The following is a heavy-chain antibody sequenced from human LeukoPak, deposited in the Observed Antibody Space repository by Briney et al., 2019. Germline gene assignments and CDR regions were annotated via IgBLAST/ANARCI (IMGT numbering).Heavy chain of an antibody. CDR3: ARDPPDAGRGHFSLYY. V-gene: IGHV3-30*02. Sequence: SGGSLRLSCAPSGFTFSTYGMHWVRQAPGKGLEGIAFIRHDGSVKYYTDSVKGRFTISRDNSKNTLYLQMNSLSADDTALYYCARDPPDAGRGHFSLYYWGQGTLVTVSS. CDR2: IRHDGSVK. CDR1: GFTFSTYG. J-gene: IGHJ4*02. D-gene: IGHD6-13*01.